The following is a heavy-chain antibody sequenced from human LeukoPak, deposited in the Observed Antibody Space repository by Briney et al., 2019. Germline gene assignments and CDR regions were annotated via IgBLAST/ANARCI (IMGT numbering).Heavy chain of an antibody. CDR2: IYHSGST. J-gene: IGHJ5*02. CDR3: ARIYSSSWFLNWFDP. CDR1: GGSISSSSYF. V-gene: IGHV4-39*07. Sequence: SETLSLTCTVSGGSISSSSYFWGWIRQPPGKGLECIGTIYHSGSTYYNPSLKGRVTISVDTSKNQFSLKLNSVTAADTAVYYCARIYSSSWFLNWFDPWGQGTLVTVSS. D-gene: IGHD6-13*01.